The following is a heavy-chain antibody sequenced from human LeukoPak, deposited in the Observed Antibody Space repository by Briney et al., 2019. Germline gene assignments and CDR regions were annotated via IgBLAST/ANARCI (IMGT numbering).Heavy chain of an antibody. CDR1: NSSINSIYY. CDR3: ARQPATTAPDFDY. Sequence: SETLSLTCTVSNSSINSIYYWGWIRQPPGQGLEWIGSIYYSGSTYYNPSLKSRVTISVDTSKNQFSLKLSSVTAADTAVYYCARQPATTAPDFDYWGQGTLVTVSS. CDR2: IYYSGST. J-gene: IGHJ4*02. D-gene: IGHD5-24*01. V-gene: IGHV4-39*01.